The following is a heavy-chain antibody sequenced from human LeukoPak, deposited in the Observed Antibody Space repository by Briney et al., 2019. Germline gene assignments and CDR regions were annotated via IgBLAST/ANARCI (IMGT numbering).Heavy chain of an antibody. CDR2: IRSKAYGGTT. Sequence: GGSLRLSCIASGFTFGDYPMSWVRQAPGEGLEWVGFIRSKAYGGTTQYAASVKGRFTISTDDSKSIAYLQMNSLKTEDTAVYYCTRGDHSGSGSYYLDYWGQGTLVTVSS. CDR3: TRGDHSGSGSYYLDY. V-gene: IGHV3-49*04. CDR1: GFTFGDYP. D-gene: IGHD3-10*01. J-gene: IGHJ4*02.